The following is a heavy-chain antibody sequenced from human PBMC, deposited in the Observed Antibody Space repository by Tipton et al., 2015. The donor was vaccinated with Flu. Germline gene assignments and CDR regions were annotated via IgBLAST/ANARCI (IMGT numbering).Heavy chain of an antibody. CDR1: GGSLSSYF. CDR2: IYTSEDR. J-gene: IGHJ4*02. V-gene: IGHV4-4*07. CDR3: ARDSGSGTQDY. Sequence: TLSLTCTVSGGSLSSYFWSWIRQPAGKGLEWIGRIYTSEDRKYNPSLRGRLSMSVDASKNQFSLKLSSVTAADTAVYYCARDSGSGTQDYWGQGTLVTVSS. D-gene: IGHD3-10*01.